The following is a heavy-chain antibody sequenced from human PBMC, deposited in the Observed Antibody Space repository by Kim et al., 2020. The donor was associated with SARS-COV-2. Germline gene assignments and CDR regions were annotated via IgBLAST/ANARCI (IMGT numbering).Heavy chain of an antibody. CDR3: VREGPESGVYRDFDH. V-gene: IGHV1-46*04. Sequence: ASVKVSCKASGYTFTSHFVHWVRQAPGQGLEWVAIISCGDGSTSSAQNLRGRVTVTKDTSTSTVYMEVNSLRSEDTAVYYCVREGPESGVYRDFDHWGQGTLVTVSS. CDR1: GYTFTSHF. D-gene: IGHD1-26*01. J-gene: IGHJ4*02. CDR2: ISCGDGST.